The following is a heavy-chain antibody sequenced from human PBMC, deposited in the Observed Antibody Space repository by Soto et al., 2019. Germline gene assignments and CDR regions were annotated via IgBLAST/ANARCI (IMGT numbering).Heavy chain of an antibody. CDR2: INAGNGNT. V-gene: IGHV1-3*01. D-gene: IGHD4-17*01. Sequence: GSVKVSCKASGYTFTSYAMHWVRQAPGQRLEWMGWINAGNGNTKYSQKFQGRVTITRDTSASTAYMELSSLRSEDTAVYYCARASTVTTRGSRNNWFDPWGQGTLVTVSS. J-gene: IGHJ5*02. CDR1: GYTFTSYA. CDR3: ARASTVTTRGSRNNWFDP.